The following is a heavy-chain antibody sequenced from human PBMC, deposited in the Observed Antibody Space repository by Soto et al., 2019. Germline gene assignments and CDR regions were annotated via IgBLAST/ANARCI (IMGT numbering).Heavy chain of an antibody. D-gene: IGHD2-15*01. V-gene: IGHV1-18*01. J-gene: IGHJ6*02. CDR2: ISAYNGKT. CDR1: GYTFTSYG. CDR3: ARGGGVNYYDGMDV. Sequence: QVQLVQSGGEVKKPGASVKLSCTASGYTFTSYGISWVRQAPGQGLEWMGWISAYNGKTNYAQNVQGRVTMTTDTXXRTAYMDLRSLRSDDTAVDYCARGGGVNYYDGMDVWGQGTTVTVSS.